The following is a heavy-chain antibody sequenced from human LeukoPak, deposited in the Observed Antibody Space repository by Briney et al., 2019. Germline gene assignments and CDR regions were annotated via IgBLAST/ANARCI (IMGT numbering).Heavy chain of an antibody. CDR1: GYTFTGYY. D-gene: IGHD2-2*01. V-gene: IGHV1-2*02. J-gene: IGHJ4*02. CDR3: AREGYCISTTCSSFDY. Sequence: ASVKVSCKASGYTFTGYYMHWVRQATGQGLEWMGWINPNSGGTNYAQKFQGRVTMTRDTSISTAYMELSRLRSDDTAVYYCAREGYCISTTCSSFDYWGQGTLVTVSS. CDR2: INPNSGGT.